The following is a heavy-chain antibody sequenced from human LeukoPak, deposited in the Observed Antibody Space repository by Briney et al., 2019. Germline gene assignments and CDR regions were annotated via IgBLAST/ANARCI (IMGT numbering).Heavy chain of an antibody. CDR2: IYYSGTT. V-gene: IGHV4-59*01. D-gene: IGHD4-17*01. CDR3: AREDPQTTVPEGMDV. Sequence: SQTLSLTCSVTGGSISSDYWSWIRQPPGKGMEWIGYIYYSGTTNYNPSLKSRVTISVDTPRNQFSLQLRSVTAADTAVYYCAREDPQTTVPEGMDVWGQGTTVIVSS. J-gene: IGHJ6*02. CDR1: GGSISSDY.